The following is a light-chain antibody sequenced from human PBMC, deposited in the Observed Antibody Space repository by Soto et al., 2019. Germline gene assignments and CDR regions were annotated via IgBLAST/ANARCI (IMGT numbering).Light chain of an antibody. J-gene: IGLJ3*02. CDR2: LCSDGRY. CDR3: QTWVSGTRV. V-gene: IGLV4-69*01. CDR1: TGHTNYV. Sequence: QSVLTQSSSASASLGASVKLTCTLATGHTNYVIAWHQQQPEKGPRYLMKLCSDGRYIKGDGIPDRFSGSSSGAERYLTISNLQSEDEADYYCQTWVSGTRVFGGGTKLTVL.